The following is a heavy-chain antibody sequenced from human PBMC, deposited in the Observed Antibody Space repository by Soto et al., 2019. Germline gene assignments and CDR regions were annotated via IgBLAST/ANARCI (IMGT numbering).Heavy chain of an antibody. J-gene: IGHJ4*02. CDR1: GYTFTSYY. CDR3: VKDHDEDFGYDLDYFNY. V-gene: IGHV1-46*01. Sequence: ASVKVSCKASGYTFTSYYMHWVRQAPGQGLEWMGIINPSGGSTSYAQKFQGRVTMTRDTSTSTVYMELSSLRAEDTAFYYCVKDHDEDFGYDLDYFNYWGQGTLVTVSS. D-gene: IGHD5-12*01. CDR2: INPSGGST.